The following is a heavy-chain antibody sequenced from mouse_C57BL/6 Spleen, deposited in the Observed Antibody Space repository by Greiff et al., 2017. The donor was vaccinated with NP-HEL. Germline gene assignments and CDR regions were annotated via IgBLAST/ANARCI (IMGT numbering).Heavy chain of an antibody. CDR2: IHPNSGST. D-gene: IGHD3-2*02. Sequence: QVQLQQPGAELVKPGASVKLSCKASGYTFTSYWMHWVKQRPGQGLEWIGMIHPNSGSTNYNEKFKSKATLTVDKSSSTAYMQLSSLTSEDSAVYYWARSDSSGYYFDYWGQGTTLTVSS. V-gene: IGHV1-64*01. CDR1: GYTFTSYW. CDR3: ARSDSSGYYFDY. J-gene: IGHJ2*01.